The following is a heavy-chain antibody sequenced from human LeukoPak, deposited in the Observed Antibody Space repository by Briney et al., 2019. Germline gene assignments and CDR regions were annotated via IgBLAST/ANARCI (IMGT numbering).Heavy chain of an antibody. CDR2: FDPEDGET. CDR1: GYTLTELS. J-gene: IGHJ4*02. D-gene: IGHD6-19*01. Sequence: ASVKVSCKVSGYTLTELSMHWVRQAPGKGLEWMGGFDPEDGETIYAQKFQGRVTMTEDTSTGTAYMELSSLRSEDTAVYYCATDYAGGSGWYVSDYWGQGTLVTVSS. V-gene: IGHV1-24*01. CDR3: ATDYAGGSGWYVSDY.